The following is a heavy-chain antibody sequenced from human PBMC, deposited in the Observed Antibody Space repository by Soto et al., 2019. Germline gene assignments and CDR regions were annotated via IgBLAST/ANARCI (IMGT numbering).Heavy chain of an antibody. J-gene: IGHJ4*02. CDR2: INAGDGNT. V-gene: IGHV1-3*01. D-gene: IGHD6-13*01. Sequence: ASVKVSCKASGSTFSTFALHWVRQAPGQRLEWMGWINAGDGNTRYSQKFQGRVTITRDTSASTAYMELSSLRSEDTAVYFCERGTSWPSPLNPLDYWGQGTLVTVSS. CDR3: ERGTSWPSPLNPLDY. CDR1: GSTFSTFA.